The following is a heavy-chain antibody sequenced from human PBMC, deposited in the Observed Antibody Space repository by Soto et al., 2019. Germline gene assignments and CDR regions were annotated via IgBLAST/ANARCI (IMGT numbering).Heavy chain of an antibody. CDR3: ARAYLRYFDWFDY. Sequence: QVQLQESGPGLVKPSQTLSLTCTVSGASFSSGDYYWSWIRQPPGKGLEWIGYIHYSGATYYNPSLKSRVSISVDTSKNQFSLKMTSVTAADTAVYYCARAYLRYFDWFDYWGQGTLVTVSS. J-gene: IGHJ4*02. CDR1: GASFSSGDYY. D-gene: IGHD3-9*01. CDR2: IHYSGAT. V-gene: IGHV4-30-4*01.